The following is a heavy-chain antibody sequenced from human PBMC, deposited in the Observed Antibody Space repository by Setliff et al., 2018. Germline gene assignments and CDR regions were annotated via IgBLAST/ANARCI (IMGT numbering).Heavy chain of an antibody. CDR1: GGTFSRYA. CDR2: LSAYNGYI. D-gene: IGHD2-15*01. Sequence: ASVKVSCQASGGTFSRYAITWVRQAPGQGLEWMAWLSAYNGYIVYAQKFQGRVTVTTDTSTSTAYMELRSLRSDDTAVYFCASAAAGYCSGRSCYAKLYFDYWGQGTLVTVSS. J-gene: IGHJ4*02. CDR3: ASAAAGYCSGRSCYAKLYFDY. V-gene: IGHV1-18*01.